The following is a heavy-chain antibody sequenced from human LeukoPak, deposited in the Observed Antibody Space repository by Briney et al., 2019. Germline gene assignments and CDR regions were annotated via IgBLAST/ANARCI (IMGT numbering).Heavy chain of an antibody. V-gene: IGHV1-18*01. CDR2: ISTYNGDT. Sequence: ASVKISCKASGYTFTSYGINWVRQAPGQGLEWMGWISTYNGDTNYAQKLQGRVTMTTDTSTSTAYMELRSLRSDDTAVYYCARGSSYGFSMGYWGQGTLVTVSS. CDR1: GYTFTSYG. CDR3: ARGSSYGFSMGY. D-gene: IGHD3-16*01. J-gene: IGHJ4*02.